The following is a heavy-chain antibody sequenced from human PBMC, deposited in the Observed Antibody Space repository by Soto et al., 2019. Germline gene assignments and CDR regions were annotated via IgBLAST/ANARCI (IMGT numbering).Heavy chain of an antibody. CDR1: GFTFSSYD. J-gene: IGHJ4*02. V-gene: IGHV3-48*02. Sequence: EVQLVESGGGLVQPGGSLRLSCAASGFTFSSYDMNWVRQAPGKGLEWVSYISSSSTTIYYADSVKGRFTIFRDNAKNSLYLQLNSLRDEDTSVYYCAISPYYYDSSNYYGYWGQGTLVTVSS. D-gene: IGHD3-22*01. CDR3: AISPYYYDSSNYYGY. CDR2: ISSSSTTI.